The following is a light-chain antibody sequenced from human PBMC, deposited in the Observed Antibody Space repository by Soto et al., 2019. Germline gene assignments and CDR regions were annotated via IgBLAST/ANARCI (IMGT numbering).Light chain of an antibody. CDR2: GAS. CDR3: KQYKEWPPFT. J-gene: IGKJ5*01. CDR1: QSVSKN. Sequence: IVMPESPANLGVCSGEATPIFCRTSQSVSKNVAWYQQKPGQAPRLLILGASTRATGIPARFSGSGSGTEFTLSISSLQSEDFAVYYCKQYKEWPPFTFAQRTRLEIK. V-gene: IGKV3-15*01.